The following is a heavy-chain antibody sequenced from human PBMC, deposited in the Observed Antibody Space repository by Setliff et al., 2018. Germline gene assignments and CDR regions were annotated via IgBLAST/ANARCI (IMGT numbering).Heavy chain of an antibody. CDR2: IIPIFGTA. D-gene: IGHD3-22*01. Sequence: SVKVSCKASGYTFTSYDINWVRQATGQGLEWMGWIIPIFGTANYAQKFQGRVTITADESTSTAYMELSSLRSEDTAVYYCARDGDNYYDSSGYYLNHAFDIWGQGTMVTVSS. V-gene: IGHV1-69*13. CDR1: GYTFTSYD. J-gene: IGHJ3*02. CDR3: ARDGDNYYDSSGYYLNHAFDI.